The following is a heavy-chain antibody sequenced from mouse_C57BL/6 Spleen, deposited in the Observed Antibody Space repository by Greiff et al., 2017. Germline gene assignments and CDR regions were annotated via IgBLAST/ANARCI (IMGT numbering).Heavy chain of an antibody. V-gene: IGHV1-26*01. CDR3: ARDLLGAMDY. J-gene: IGHJ4*01. CDR2: INPNNGGT. Sequence: VQLQQSGPELVKPGASVKISCKASGYTFTDYYMNWVKQSHGKSLEWIGDINPNNGGTSYNQKFKGKATLTVDKSSSTAYMELRSLTSEDSAVYYCARDLLGAMDYWGQGTSVTVSS. D-gene: IGHD2-1*01. CDR1: GYTFTDYY.